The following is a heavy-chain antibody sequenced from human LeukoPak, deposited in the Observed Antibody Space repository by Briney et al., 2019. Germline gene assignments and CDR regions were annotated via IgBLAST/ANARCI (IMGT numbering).Heavy chain of an antibody. CDR2: INWNGGRT. D-gene: IGHD1-1*01. CDR3: ARTGTSVPDRFDP. CDR1: GFSSEDYG. V-gene: IGHV3-20*04. Sequence: GGSLRLSCAASGFSSEDYGMSWVRQAPGMGLEWVSYINWNGGRTGYADSVKGRFTISRDNAKDSLYLQMNSLRAEDTAFYFCARTGTSVPDRFDPWGQGTLVTVSS. J-gene: IGHJ5*02.